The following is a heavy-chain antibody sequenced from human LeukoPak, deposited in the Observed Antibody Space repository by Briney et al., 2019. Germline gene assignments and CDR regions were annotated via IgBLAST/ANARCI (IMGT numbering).Heavy chain of an antibody. D-gene: IGHD5-18*01. CDR3: ARGGGYSYGSFDY. CDR1: GFTFSNHY. V-gene: IGHV3-74*01. Sequence: GGSLRLSCAASGFTFSNHYMDWVRQAPGKGLVWVSRINRDGSSTSYADSVKGRFTISRDNAKNTLYLQMNSLRAEDTAVYYCARGGGYSYGSFDYWGQGTLVTVSS. CDR2: INRDGSST. J-gene: IGHJ4*02.